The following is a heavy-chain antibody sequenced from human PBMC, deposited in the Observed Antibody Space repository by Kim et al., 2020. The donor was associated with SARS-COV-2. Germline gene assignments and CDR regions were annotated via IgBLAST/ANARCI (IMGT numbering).Heavy chain of an antibody. Sequence: GGSLRLSCAASGFTFSSYGMHWVRQAPGKGLEWVAVISYDGSNKYYADSVKGRFTISRDNAKNTLYLQMNSLRAEDTAVYYCAKLWGDSSSWGQGTLVTVSS. J-gene: IGHJ4*02. CDR3: AKLWGDSSS. D-gene: IGHD6-13*01. V-gene: IGHV3-30*18. CDR1: GFTFSSYG. CDR2: ISYDGSNK.